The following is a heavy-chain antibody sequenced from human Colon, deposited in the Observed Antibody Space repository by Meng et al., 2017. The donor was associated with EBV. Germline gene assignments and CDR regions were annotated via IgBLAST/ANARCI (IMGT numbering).Heavy chain of an antibody. CDR3: ARGIQIWHEIDY. V-gene: IGHV4-39*07. CDR1: GGSISSSSYS. J-gene: IGHJ4*02. Sequence: HRHVPEAGPGRVKPSETLSLTCTVSGGSISSSSYSCAWIRQPPGKGLEWIGGISYGGSTSYNPSLKSRVTISIDTSKNQFSLSLTSVTAADTAIYYCARGIQIWHEIDYWGQGTLVTVSS. CDR2: ISYGGST. D-gene: IGHD5-18*01.